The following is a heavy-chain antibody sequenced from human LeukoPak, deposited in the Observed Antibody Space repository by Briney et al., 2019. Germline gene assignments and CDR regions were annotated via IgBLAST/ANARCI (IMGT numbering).Heavy chain of an antibody. CDR1: GGSISSYY. D-gene: IGHD1-26*01. CDR3: ARHRRWELLELDY. CDR2: IYYRGST. J-gene: IGHJ4*02. V-gene: IGHV4-59*08. Sequence: PSETLSLTCTVSGGSISSYYWSWIRQFPGKGLEWIGYIYYRGSTISNPSLKSRVAISMDTTNNQFSLNLTSVTAADTAVYYCARHRRWELLELDYWGQGILATVSS.